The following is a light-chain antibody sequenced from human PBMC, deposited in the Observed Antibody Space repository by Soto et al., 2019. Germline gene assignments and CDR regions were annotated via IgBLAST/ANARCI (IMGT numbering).Light chain of an antibody. Sequence: EIVLTQSPATLSWSPGERATLSCRASQSVSSDLAWYQQKPGQAPRLLIYDASNRATGIPARFSGSGSGTDFTLTISSLEPEDFAVYYCQQRSNWPPTFGGGTKVEIK. CDR1: QSVSSD. CDR3: QQRSNWPPT. CDR2: DAS. J-gene: IGKJ4*01. V-gene: IGKV3-11*01.